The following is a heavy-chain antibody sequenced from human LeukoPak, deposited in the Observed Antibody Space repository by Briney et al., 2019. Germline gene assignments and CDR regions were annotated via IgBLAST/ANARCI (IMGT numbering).Heavy chain of an antibody. CDR3: AREVDKAGGDY. CDR2: IIPIFGKA. Sequence: SVRVSCKASGCTFSSYAMSWVRQAPGQGLEWMGGIIPIFGKANYAHNVQGRVTITRDNSKSTRYMELSSLRSEDTAVYYCAREVDKAGGDYWGQGTLVTVYS. D-gene: IGHD5-18*01. V-gene: IGHV1-69*05. CDR1: GCTFSSYA. J-gene: IGHJ4*02.